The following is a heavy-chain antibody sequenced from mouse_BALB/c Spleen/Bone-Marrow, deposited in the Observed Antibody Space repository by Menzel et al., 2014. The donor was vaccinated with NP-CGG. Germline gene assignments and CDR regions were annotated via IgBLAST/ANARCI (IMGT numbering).Heavy chain of an antibody. CDR1: GFNIKDTY. V-gene: IGHV14-3*02. D-gene: IGHD1-1*01. CDR3: PPYYYGSSSFAY. J-gene: IGHJ3*01. Sequence: VQLKQSGAELVKPGASVKLSCTASGFNIKDTYMHWVKQRPEQGLEWIGRIDPANGNTKYDPKFQGKATITADTSSNTAYLQLSSLTSEDTAVYYCPPYYYGSSSFAYWGQGTLVTVSA. CDR2: IDPANGNT.